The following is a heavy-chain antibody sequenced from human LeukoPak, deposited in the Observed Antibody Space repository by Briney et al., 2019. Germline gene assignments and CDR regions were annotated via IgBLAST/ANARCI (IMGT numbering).Heavy chain of an antibody. CDR3: ATGIMITCGGVTDY. D-gene: IGHD3-16*01. J-gene: IGHJ4*02. CDR2: FDPEDGET. CDR1: GYTLTELS. Sequence: ASLKVSCEVPGYTLTELSMHWVRHAPGEGREWMVGFDPEDGETTYAQKMQGRVTMTEDPSTDTAYKELSSLRTEDTAVYYCATGIMITCGGVTDYWGQGALVTVSS. V-gene: IGHV1-24*01.